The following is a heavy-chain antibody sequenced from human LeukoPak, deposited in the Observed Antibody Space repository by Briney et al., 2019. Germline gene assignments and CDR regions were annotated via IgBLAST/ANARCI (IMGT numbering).Heavy chain of an antibody. CDR1: GGSISSGDYY. CDR2: IYYSGST. Sequence: SQTLSLTCTVSGGSISSGDYYWSWIRQPPGKGLEWIGYIYYSGSTYYNPSLKSRVTISVDTSKNQFSLKLSSVTAADTAVYYCARAPLQNYGDSYFDYWGQGTLVTVSS. CDR3: ARAPLQNYGDSYFDY. D-gene: IGHD4-17*01. V-gene: IGHV4-30-4*08. J-gene: IGHJ4*02.